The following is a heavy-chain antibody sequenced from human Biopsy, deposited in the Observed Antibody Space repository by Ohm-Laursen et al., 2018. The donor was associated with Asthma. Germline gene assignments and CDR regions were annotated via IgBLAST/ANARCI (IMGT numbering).Heavy chain of an antibody. CDR3: ARRITIFGVVQKDHGMDA. Sequence: GTLSLTCVVSGGSMTPTSHYWDWIRQAPGKGLEWIGYISYGGKTSYNPSLKNRVTISRDTSKNQFSLRLTSVTAADTAVYFCARRITIFGVVQKDHGMDAWGQGTTVIVSS. CDR2: ISYGGKT. V-gene: IGHV4-39*01. J-gene: IGHJ6*02. CDR1: GGSMTPTSHY. D-gene: IGHD3-3*01.